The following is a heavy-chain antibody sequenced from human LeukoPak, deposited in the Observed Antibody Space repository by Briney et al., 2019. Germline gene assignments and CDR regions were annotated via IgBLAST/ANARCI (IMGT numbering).Heavy chain of an antibody. V-gene: IGHV1-18*01. CDR1: GYTFTSYG. D-gene: IGHD3-3*01. Sequence: ASVKVSCKASGYTFTSYGISWVRQAPGQGLEWMGWISAYNGNTNYAQKLQGRVTMTTDTSTSTAYMELRSLRSDDTAVYYCARAHYDFWSGYPMLGFDYWGQGTLVTVSS. J-gene: IGHJ4*02. CDR2: ISAYNGNT. CDR3: ARAHYDFWSGYPMLGFDY.